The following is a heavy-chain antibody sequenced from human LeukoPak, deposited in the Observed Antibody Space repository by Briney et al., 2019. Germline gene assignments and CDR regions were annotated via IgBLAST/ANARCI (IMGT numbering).Heavy chain of an antibody. Sequence: QPGGSLRLSCAASGFTFSSYGMHWVRQAPGKGLEWVAVISYDGSNKYYADSVKGRFTISRDNSKNTLYLQMSSLRADDTAVYYCAKDLVAVAGSYYYYGMDVWGQGTTVTVSS. D-gene: IGHD6-19*01. CDR2: ISYDGSNK. V-gene: IGHV3-30*18. CDR3: AKDLVAVAGSYYYYGMDV. J-gene: IGHJ6*02. CDR1: GFTFSSYG.